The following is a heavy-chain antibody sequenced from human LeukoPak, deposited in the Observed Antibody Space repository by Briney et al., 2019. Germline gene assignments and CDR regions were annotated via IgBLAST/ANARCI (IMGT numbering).Heavy chain of an antibody. CDR2: IYTSGST. V-gene: IGHV4-4*09. CDR1: GGSISSYY. J-gene: IGHJ6*03. CDR3: ARPREQHLAYYYYYYMDV. D-gene: IGHD6-13*01. Sequence: SETLSLTCTVSGGSISSYYWSWIRQPPGKGLEWIGYIYTSGSTNYNPSLKSRVTISVDTSKNQFSLKLSSVTAADTAVYYCARPREQHLAYYYYYYMDVWGKGTTVTVSS.